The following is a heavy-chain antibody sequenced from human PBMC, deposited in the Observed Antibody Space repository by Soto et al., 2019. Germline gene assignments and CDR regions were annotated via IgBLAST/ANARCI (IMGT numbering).Heavy chain of an antibody. V-gene: IGHV4-31*03. CDR3: ARGRGYSYGLFDY. Sequence: QVQLQESGPGLVKPSQTLSLTCTVSGGSISSDTYYWNWIRQHPGRSLEWIGYIYYSGSNSYNPSLKSRVAISLDTSKNQFSLKLSSVTAADTAVYYCARGRGYSYGLFDYWGQGALVTVSS. D-gene: IGHD5-18*01. CDR1: GGSISSDTYY. J-gene: IGHJ4*02. CDR2: IYYSGSN.